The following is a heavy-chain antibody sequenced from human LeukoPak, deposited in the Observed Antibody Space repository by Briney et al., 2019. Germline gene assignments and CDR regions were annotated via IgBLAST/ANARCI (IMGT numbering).Heavy chain of an antibody. CDR1: GFSLSTTGVG. CDR2: IFWVDDK. Sequence: SGPTLVKPTQTLTLTCTFSGFSLSTTGVGVGWIRQPPGKALGGLAFIFWVDDKRNSPSLKSRLTITKDTSKNQVVLTMTNMDPVDTATYYCAHRPPVIYGSGSYYAAYFDYWGQGTLVTVSS. CDR3: AHRPPVIYGSGSYYAAYFDY. V-gene: IGHV2-5*02. J-gene: IGHJ4*02. D-gene: IGHD3-10*01.